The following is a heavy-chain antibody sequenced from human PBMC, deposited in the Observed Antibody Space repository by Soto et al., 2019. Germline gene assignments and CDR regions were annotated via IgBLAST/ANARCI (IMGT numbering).Heavy chain of an antibody. V-gene: IGHV4-34*01. Sequence: SETLSLTCAVYGGSLSGYYWSWIRQPPGKGLEWIGEINHSGSTNYNPSLKSRVTISVDTSKNQFSLKLSSVTAADTAVYYCARGRVVRGVILTDYFDYWGQGTLVTVSS. D-gene: IGHD3-10*01. CDR2: INHSGST. CDR1: GGSLSGYY. CDR3: ARGRVVRGVILTDYFDY. J-gene: IGHJ4*02.